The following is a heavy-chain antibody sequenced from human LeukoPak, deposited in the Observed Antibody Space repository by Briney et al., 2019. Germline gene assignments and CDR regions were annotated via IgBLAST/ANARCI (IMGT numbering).Heavy chain of an antibody. J-gene: IGHJ4*02. V-gene: IGHV4-39*01. CDR3: ARQGDSNGYSTLDY. D-gene: IGHD5-18*01. CDR1: GGSISSSSYY. Sequence: SETLSLTCTVSGGSISSSSYYWGWIRQPPGKGLGWIGSIYYSGSTYYNPSLKSRVTISVDTSKNQFSLKLSSVTAADTAVYYCARQGDSNGYSTLDYWGQGILVTVSS. CDR2: IYYSGST.